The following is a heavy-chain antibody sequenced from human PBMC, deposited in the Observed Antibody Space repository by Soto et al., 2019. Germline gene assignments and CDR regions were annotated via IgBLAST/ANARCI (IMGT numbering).Heavy chain of an antibody. Sequence: GGSLRLSCAASGFIFENFGMSWVRQAPGKWLEWISSISGSGFKKYYADSVKGRCTISRDNSKSTVYLELNNLSAEDTAVYHCAKNQGVELVPLATVDWFDPWGQGSVVTVSS. V-gene: IGHV3-23*01. CDR1: GFIFENFG. CDR2: ISGSGFKK. D-gene: IGHD1-26*01. CDR3: AKNQGVELVPLATVDWFDP. J-gene: IGHJ5*02.